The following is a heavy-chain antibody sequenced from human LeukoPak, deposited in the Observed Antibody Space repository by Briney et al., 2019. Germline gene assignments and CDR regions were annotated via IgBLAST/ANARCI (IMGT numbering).Heavy chain of an antibody. CDR1: AGSISSYY. D-gene: IGHD2-15*01. J-gene: IGHJ3*02. CDR2: IYYSGST. Sequence: SETLSGNCTVPAGSISSYYCNCIRQPPGKALQSIGYIYYSGSTNYNPPLKSRVTISVDTSKNQFSLKLSSVTAADTAVYYCARVSYLLHDAFDIWGQGTMVTVSS. CDR3: ARVSYLLHDAFDI. V-gene: IGHV4-59*01.